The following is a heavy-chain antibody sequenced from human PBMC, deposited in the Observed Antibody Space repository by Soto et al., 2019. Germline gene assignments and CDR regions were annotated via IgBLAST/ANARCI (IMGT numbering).Heavy chain of an antibody. V-gene: IGHV3-30-3*01. Sequence: QVQLVEPGGGVVDPGASLRLSCAASGFTFSSYAMHWVRQAPGKGLEWLAAISFDGNNEYYAVSVKGRFTISRDTPKRTLYRQISSLRAEDTAVYYCARDWNYSDYGGCPDHWGQGTPVTVS. CDR1: GFTFSSYA. CDR2: ISFDGNNE. D-gene: IGHD4-17*01. CDR3: ARDWNYSDYGGCPDH. J-gene: IGHJ4*02.